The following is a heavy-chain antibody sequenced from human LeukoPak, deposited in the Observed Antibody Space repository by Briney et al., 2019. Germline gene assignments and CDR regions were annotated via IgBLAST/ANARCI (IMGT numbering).Heavy chain of an antibody. D-gene: IGHD1-1*01. CDR3: ARRRDWNDVLDR. CDR1: GESFRDYY. CDR2: ISHDGNT. V-gene: IGHV4-34*01. Sequence: PSETLSLTCAVHGESFRDYYWSWIRQPPEKGLEWIGQISHDGNTNYNPSLQSRLTLSTDTSKNQFSLRLTSVTTADTAIYYCARRRDWNDVLDRWGQGTTVSVSS. J-gene: IGHJ5*02.